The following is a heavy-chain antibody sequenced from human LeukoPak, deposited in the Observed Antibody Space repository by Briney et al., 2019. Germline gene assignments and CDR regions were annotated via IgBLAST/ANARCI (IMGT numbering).Heavy chain of an antibody. J-gene: IGHJ4*02. V-gene: IGHV3-9*01. D-gene: IGHD3-3*01. CDR3: ARTNYDFWSGYTDY. Sequence: GGSLRLSCAASGFTFDDYAMHWVRQAPGKGLEWVSGISWNSGSIGYADSVKGRFTISRDNAKNSLYLQMNSLRAEDTAVYYCARTNYDFWSGYTDYWGQGTLVTVSS. CDR2: ISWNSGSI. CDR1: GFTFDDYA.